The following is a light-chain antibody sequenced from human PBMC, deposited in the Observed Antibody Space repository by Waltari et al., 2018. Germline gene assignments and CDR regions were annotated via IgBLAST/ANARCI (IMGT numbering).Light chain of an antibody. CDR2: WAS. CDR1: QSVLYTSNSHNY. J-gene: IGKJ2*01. Sequence: DIVMTQSPDSLSVSLGERATINCKSSQSVLYTSNSHNYLAWYQQKPGQPPKLLLYWASTRESGVPDRFSGSGSGTDFTLSISTLQAEDVAVYYCQQYYSAPYTFGQGTRLEIK. V-gene: IGKV4-1*01. CDR3: QQYYSAPYT.